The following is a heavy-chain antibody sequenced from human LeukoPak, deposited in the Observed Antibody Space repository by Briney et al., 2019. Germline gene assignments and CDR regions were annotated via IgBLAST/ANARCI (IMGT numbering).Heavy chain of an antibody. CDR2: INHSGST. J-gene: IGHJ4*02. V-gene: IGHV4-34*01. CDR1: GGSFSGYY. CDR3: ARDGGSYSPFDY. Sequence: SETLSLTCAVYGGSFSGYYWSWIRQPPGKGLEWIGEINHSGSTDYNPSLKSRVTISVDTSKNQFSLKLSSVTATDTAVYYCARDGGSYSPFDYWGQGTLVTVSS. D-gene: IGHD1-26*01.